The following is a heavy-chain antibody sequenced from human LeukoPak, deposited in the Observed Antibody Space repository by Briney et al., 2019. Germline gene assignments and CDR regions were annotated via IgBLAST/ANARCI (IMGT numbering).Heavy chain of an antibody. CDR1: GGSISSGDYY. CDR2: IYYSGST. Sequence: SETLSLTCTVSGGSISSGDYYWSWIRQPPGKGLEWIGYIYYSGSTYYNPSLKSRVTISVDTSKNQFSLKLSSVTAADTAVYYCARDGSGFDWLYPYYYYGMDVWGQGTTVTVSS. V-gene: IGHV4-30-4*01. J-gene: IGHJ6*02. CDR3: ARDGSGFDWLYPYYYYGMDV. D-gene: IGHD3-9*01.